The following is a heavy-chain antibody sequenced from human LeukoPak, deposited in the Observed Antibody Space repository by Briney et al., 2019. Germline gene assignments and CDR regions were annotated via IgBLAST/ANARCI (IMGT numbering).Heavy chain of an antibody. Sequence: GGSLRLSCAASGFTFSSYAMHWVRQAPGKGLEWVAVISYDGSNKYYADSVKGRFTISRDNSKNTLYLQMNSLRAEDTAVYYCANSYTSSSRTPFDCWGQGTLVTVSS. D-gene: IGHD6-6*01. CDR1: GFTFSSYA. CDR2: ISYDGSNK. J-gene: IGHJ4*02. CDR3: ANSYTSSSRTPFDC. V-gene: IGHV3-30-3*01.